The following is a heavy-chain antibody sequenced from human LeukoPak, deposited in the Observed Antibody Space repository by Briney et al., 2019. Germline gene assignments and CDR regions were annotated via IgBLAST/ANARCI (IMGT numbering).Heavy chain of an antibody. Sequence: SETLSLTCAVYSGTFSGYYWSWIRQPQGQGLEWIGELNHSRSTNYHPSLNSRATISVDTSNNLFSLKLSSVTAADTAVYYCAGGRNYVWGSYRYKSFDYWGQGTLVTVSS. CDR3: AGGRNYVWGSYRYKSFDY. CDR2: LNHSRST. D-gene: IGHD3-16*02. J-gene: IGHJ4*02. V-gene: IGHV4-34*01. CDR1: SGTFSGYY.